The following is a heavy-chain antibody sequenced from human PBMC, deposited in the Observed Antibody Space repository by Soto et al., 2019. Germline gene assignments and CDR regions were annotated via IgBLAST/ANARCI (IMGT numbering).Heavy chain of an antibody. D-gene: IGHD3-10*01. Sequence: PSETLSLTCTVSGGSISSSSYYWGWIRQPPGKGLEWIGSIYYSGSTYYNPSLKSRVTISVDTSKNQFSLKLSSVTAADTAVYYCARHDLGYYGSGSYYFLDYYYYYGMAVWGQGTTVTVSS. V-gene: IGHV4-39*01. CDR3: ARHDLGYYGSGSYYFLDYYYYYGMAV. CDR1: GGSISSSSYY. CDR2: IYYSGST. J-gene: IGHJ6*02.